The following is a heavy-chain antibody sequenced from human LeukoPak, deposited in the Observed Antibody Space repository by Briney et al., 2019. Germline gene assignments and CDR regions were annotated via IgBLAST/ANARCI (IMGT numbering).Heavy chain of an antibody. Sequence: SETLSLTCTVSGGSITSYYWSWIRQPAGKGPEWIGRIYASGSTNYNPSLKSRVTMSVDTSENQFSLRLNSVTAADTAVYYCARGDRAVAGAWGWFDPWGQGTLVTVSS. J-gene: IGHJ5*02. D-gene: IGHD6-19*01. CDR1: GGSITSYY. V-gene: IGHV4-4*07. CDR3: ARGDRAVAGAWGWFDP. CDR2: IYASGST.